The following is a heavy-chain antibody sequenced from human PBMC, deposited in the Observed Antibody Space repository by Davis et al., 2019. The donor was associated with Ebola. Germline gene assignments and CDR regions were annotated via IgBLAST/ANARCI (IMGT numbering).Heavy chain of an antibody. CDR3: TREWGSGFDP. D-gene: IGHD7-27*01. CDR2: TKLSGGDT. CDR1: GDTFTTYP. J-gene: IGHJ5*02. Sequence: AASVKVSCKASGDTFTTYPLHWVRQAPGQGLEWMGITKLSGGDTWYAQIFQGRLSMTRDTSTSTVFMELSSLTSEDTAMYYCTREWGSGFDPWGQGTLVIVSS. V-gene: IGHV1-46*01.